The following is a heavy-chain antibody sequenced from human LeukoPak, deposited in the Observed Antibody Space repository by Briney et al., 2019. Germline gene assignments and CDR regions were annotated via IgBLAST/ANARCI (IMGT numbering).Heavy chain of an antibody. CDR1: GFTFSSDR. V-gene: IGHV3-7*01. Sequence: GWSLRLSCAASGFTFSSDRMRWVRQAPGKGLEWVANIKQDGSEKYYVDFVKGRFTISRDNEKYSLLLQMSRLRAEDAVVYYCASGGYSSGWYQYSYYYYGMDVWGQGTKVTVSS. CDR3: ASGGYSSGWYQYSYYYYGMDV. D-gene: IGHD6-19*01. CDR2: IKQDGSEK. J-gene: IGHJ6*01.